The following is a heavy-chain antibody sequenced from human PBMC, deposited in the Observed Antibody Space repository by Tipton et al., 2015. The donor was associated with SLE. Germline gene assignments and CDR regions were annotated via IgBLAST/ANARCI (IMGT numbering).Heavy chain of an antibody. J-gene: IGHJ5*02. CDR1: GFTLSRYW. CDR3: ARDTDP. Sequence: GSLRLSCSGSGFTLSRYWMTWVRQAPGKGLEWVASMNLDGREKYYVDPVKGRFTISRDNARNSLYLQMNSLRVEDTAVYYCARDTDPWGQGTLVTVSS. V-gene: IGHV3-7*01. CDR2: MNLDGREK.